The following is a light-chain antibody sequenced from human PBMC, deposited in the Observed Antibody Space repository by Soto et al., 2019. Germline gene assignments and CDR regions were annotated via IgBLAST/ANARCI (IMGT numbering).Light chain of an antibody. J-gene: IGKJ4*01. CDR3: QLYDNHPLT. CDR2: AAS. Sequence: DIKMTQSPSSLSATVGDRLTITCQASQDFRKYLTWDKQQLCKATKLLIYAASNLETGVPSRFSGSGSETDFTFTISSLQHEDFATYYCQLYDNHPLTFGGGTRVEIK. V-gene: IGKV1-33*01. CDR1: QDFRKY.